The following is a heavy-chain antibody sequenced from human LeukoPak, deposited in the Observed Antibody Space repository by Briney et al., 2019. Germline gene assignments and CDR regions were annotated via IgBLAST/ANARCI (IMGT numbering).Heavy chain of an antibody. CDR3: ARSLLYDSNGTYFDY. J-gene: IGHJ4*02. V-gene: IGHV1-69*04. Sequence: ASVKVSCKASGGTFSSYAISWVRQAPGQGLEWMGRIIPILGIANYAQKFQGRVTITADKSTSTAYMELSSLRSEDTAVYYCARSLLYDSNGTYFDYWGQGTLVTVSS. CDR2: IIPILGIA. D-gene: IGHD3-22*01. CDR1: GGTFSSYA.